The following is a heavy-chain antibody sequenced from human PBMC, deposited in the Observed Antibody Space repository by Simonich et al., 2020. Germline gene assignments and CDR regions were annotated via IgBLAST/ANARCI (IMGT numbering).Heavy chain of an antibody. D-gene: IGHD3-10*01. CDR1: GFTFSSYW. CDR3: ARDREVYGSGSYYNY. J-gene: IGHJ4*02. Sequence: EVQLVESGGGLVQPGGSLRLSCAASGFTFSSYWMSWVRQAPGKGLGWGANIKQDGSWKYYVDSVKGRLTISRDNAKNSLYLQMNSLRAEDTAVYYCARDREVYGSGSYYNYWGQGTLVTVSS. CDR2: IKQDGSWK. V-gene: IGHV3-7*01.